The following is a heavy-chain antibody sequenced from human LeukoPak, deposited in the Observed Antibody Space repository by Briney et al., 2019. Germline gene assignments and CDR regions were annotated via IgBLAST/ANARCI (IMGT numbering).Heavy chain of an antibody. CDR2: IYYSGST. J-gene: IGHJ3*02. Sequence: SETLSLTCTVSGGSISSYYWGWIRQPPGKGLEWIGYIYYSGSTNYNPSLKSRVTISVDTSKNQFSLKLSSVTAADTAVYYCARARITMIVVVPDAFDIWGQGTMVTVSS. CDR1: GGSISSYY. V-gene: IGHV4-59*01. D-gene: IGHD3-22*01. CDR3: ARARITMIVVVPDAFDI.